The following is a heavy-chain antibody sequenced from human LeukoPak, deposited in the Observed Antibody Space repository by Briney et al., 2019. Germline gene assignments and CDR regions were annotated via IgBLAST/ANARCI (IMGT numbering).Heavy chain of an antibody. CDR2: IYSGGST. J-gene: IGHJ6*02. Sequence: GGSLRLSCAASGFTVSSNYMSWVRQAPGKGLEWVSVIYSGGSTYYADSVKGRFTISRDNSKNTLYLQMNSLRAEDTAVYYCARARAYGSGSYYSPYYYYGMDVWGQGTTVTVSS. CDR3: ARARAYGSGSYYSPYYYYGMDV. D-gene: IGHD3-10*01. V-gene: IGHV3-53*01. CDR1: GFTVSSNY.